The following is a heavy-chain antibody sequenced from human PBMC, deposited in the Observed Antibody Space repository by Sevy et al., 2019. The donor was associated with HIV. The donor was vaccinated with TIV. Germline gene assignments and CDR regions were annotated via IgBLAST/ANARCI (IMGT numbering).Heavy chain of an antibody. V-gene: IGHV1-46*02. CDR3: ARDLTIFGGIPDY. Sequence: ASVKVSCKASGYTFNNYYMHWVRQAPGQGLEWMGIINPTGGSTSYAQKFQGRVTITRDTSTSTVYMELSSLGSDDTAVYYCARDLTIFGGIPDYWGQGTLVTVSS. D-gene: IGHD3-3*01. CDR1: GYTFNNYY. CDR2: INPTGGST. J-gene: IGHJ4*02.